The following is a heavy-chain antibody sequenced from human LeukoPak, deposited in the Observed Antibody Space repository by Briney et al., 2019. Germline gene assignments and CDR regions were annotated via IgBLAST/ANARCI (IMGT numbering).Heavy chain of an antibody. CDR2: IYTSGST. V-gene: IGHV4-4*07. J-gene: IGHJ6*03. D-gene: IGHD3-3*01. CDR3: ARVFWSGYSTYYYYYMDV. Sequence: PSETVSLTCTVSGCSISSYGWSWIRQPAGQGLEWIGRIYTSGSTNYNPSLKSRVTMSVDTSKNQFSLKLSSVTAADTAVYYCARVFWSGYSTYYYYYMDVWGKGTTVTVSS. CDR1: GCSISSYG.